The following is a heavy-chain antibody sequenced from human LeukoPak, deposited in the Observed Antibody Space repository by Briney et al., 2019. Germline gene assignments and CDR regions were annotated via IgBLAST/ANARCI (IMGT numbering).Heavy chain of an antibody. CDR1: GFTFSSYE. D-gene: IGHD3-10*01. CDR3: ARGHYYGSGSYYPYYYYGMDV. CDR2: ISSSGSTI. J-gene: IGHJ6*02. Sequence: PGGSLRLSCAASGFTFSSYEMNWVRQAPGKGLEWVSYISSSGSTIYYADSVKGRFTISRDNAKNSLYLQMNSLRAEDTAVYYCARGHYYGSGSYYPYYYYGMDVWGQGTTVTVSS. V-gene: IGHV3-48*03.